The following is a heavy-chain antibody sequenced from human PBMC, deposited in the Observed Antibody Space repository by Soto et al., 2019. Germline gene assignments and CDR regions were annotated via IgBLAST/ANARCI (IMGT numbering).Heavy chain of an antibody. D-gene: IGHD3-22*01. Sequence: GESLKISCKGSGYSFTSYWIGWVRQMPGKGLEWMGIIYPGDSDTRYSPSFQGQVTISADKSISTAYLQWSSLKASDTAMYYCARHGLHYYDSSGYYGYYYYGMDVWGQGTTVTVSS. CDR1: GYSFTSYW. J-gene: IGHJ6*02. CDR3: ARHGLHYYDSSGYYGYYYYGMDV. V-gene: IGHV5-51*01. CDR2: IYPGDSDT.